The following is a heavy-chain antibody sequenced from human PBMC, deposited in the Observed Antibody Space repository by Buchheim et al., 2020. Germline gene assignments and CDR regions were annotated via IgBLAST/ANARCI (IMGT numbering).Heavy chain of an antibody. CDR3: ARDVSPTFTSFGVATAPHIDY. CDR1: GYTFTGYY. D-gene: IGHD3-3*01. V-gene: IGHV1-2*02. Sequence: QVQLVQSGAEVKKPGASVKVSCKASGYTFTGYYMHWVRQAPGQGLEWMGWINPNSGGTNYAQKFQGRVTMTRDTSISTAYLELSRLRSDDAAVYYCARDVSPTFTSFGVATAPHIDYWGQGTL. J-gene: IGHJ4*02. CDR2: INPNSGGT.